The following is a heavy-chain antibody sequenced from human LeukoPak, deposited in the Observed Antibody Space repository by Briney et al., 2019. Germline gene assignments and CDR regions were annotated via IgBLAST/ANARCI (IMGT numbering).Heavy chain of an antibody. CDR1: GFTFSNFG. CDR3: ARTIHGGGHRGAFDI. CDR2: IRYDGSGK. J-gene: IGHJ3*02. V-gene: IGHV3-30*02. D-gene: IGHD1-14*01. Sequence: GGSLRLSCAASGFTFSNFGMYWVRQAPGKGLEWVAFIRYDGSGKYSADSVKGRFTISRDNSQNTLYLQMNSLRAEDTAVYYCARTIHGGGHRGAFDIWGQGTMVTVSS.